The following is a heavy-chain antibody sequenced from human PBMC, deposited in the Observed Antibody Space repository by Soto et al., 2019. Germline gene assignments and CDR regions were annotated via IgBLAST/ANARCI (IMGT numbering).Heavy chain of an antibody. CDR2: INIGNGNT. CDR3: ARVGGSLGDYYYYAMDV. J-gene: IGHJ6*02. V-gene: IGHV1-3*04. CDR1: GYTFSSYA. Sequence: ASVKVSCKASGYTFSSYAMHWVRQAPGQRLEWMGWINIGNGNTKYSQKFQARVTITRDTSASTAYMELSSLRSEDTAVYYCARVGGSLGDYYYYAMDVWGQGTTVTVCS. D-gene: IGHD1-26*01.